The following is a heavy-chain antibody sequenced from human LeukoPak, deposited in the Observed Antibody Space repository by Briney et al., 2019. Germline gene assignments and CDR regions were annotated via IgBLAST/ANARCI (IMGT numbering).Heavy chain of an antibody. CDR3: ARGTPDGFDP. CDR1: GGSISSYY. V-gene: IGHV4-59*12. D-gene: IGHD1-1*01. CDR2: IYYSGST. J-gene: IGHJ5*02. Sequence: SETLSLTCTVSGGSISSYYWSWIRQPPGKGLEWIGYIYYSGSTNYNPSLKSRVSISVDTSKNQFSLKLSSVTAADTAVYYCARGTPDGFDPWGRGTLVTVSS.